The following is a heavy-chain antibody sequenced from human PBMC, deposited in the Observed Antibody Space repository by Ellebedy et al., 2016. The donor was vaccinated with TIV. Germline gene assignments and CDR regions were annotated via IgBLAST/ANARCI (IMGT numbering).Heavy chain of an antibody. Sequence: GGSLRLSCAASGFPFSNYWMSWVRQAPGKGLEWVANINQDGSQKYYVDSVKGRFTISRDNAKNSRYLQMNSLRVEDTAVYYCATDGSYGDYVFPRHAFEMWGQGTMVTVSS. CDR3: ATDGSYGDYVFPRHAFEM. D-gene: IGHD4-17*01. CDR1: GFPFSNYW. V-gene: IGHV3-7*01. J-gene: IGHJ3*02. CDR2: INQDGSQK.